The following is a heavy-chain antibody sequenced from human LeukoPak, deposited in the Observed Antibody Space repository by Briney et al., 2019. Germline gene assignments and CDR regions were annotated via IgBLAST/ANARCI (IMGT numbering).Heavy chain of an antibody. D-gene: IGHD3-22*01. CDR2: INSSSGTI. Sequence: GGSLRLSCAASGFKLIGYSMNWVRQAPGKGLEWVSYINSSSGTIIYADSVKGRFTISRDNSKNTLYLQMNSLRAEDTAVYYCARGQWLLPNWGQGTLVTVSS. CDR1: GFKLIGYS. CDR3: ARGQWLLPN. V-gene: IGHV3-48*01. J-gene: IGHJ4*02.